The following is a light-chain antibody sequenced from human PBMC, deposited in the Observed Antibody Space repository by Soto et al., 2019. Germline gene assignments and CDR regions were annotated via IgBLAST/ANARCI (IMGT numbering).Light chain of an antibody. J-gene: IGKJ4*01. CDR1: QSVSSN. V-gene: IGKV3-20*01. CDR2: GAS. CDR3: QQYGSSTLT. Sequence: EIVFTQSPGTLSLSPGERATLSCRASQSVSSNLAWYQQKPGQAPRLLIYGASSRDTGIPDRFSGSGSGTECTLTISRLEPEDFEVDYCQQYGSSTLTFGGGTKVDIK.